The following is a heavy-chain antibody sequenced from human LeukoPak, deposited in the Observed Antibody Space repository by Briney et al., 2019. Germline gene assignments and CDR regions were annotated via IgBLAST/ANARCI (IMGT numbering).Heavy chain of an antibody. CDR3: ARVTLYCSSTSCLSRGADY. J-gene: IGHJ4*02. V-gene: IGHV1-2*02. Sequence: GASMTVSCKASGYTFTVYYMHWVRQAPGQGLEWMGWINPNSGGTNYAQKFQGRVTMTRDTSISTAYMELSSLRSDDTAVYYCARVTLYCSSTSCLSRGADYWGQGTLVTVSS. CDR1: GYTFTVYY. CDR2: INPNSGGT. D-gene: IGHD2-2*01.